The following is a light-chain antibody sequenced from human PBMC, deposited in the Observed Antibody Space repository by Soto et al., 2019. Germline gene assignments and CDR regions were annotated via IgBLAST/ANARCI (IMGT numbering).Light chain of an antibody. Sequence: QAVVTQPPSVSGAPGQKVTISCTGSSSNIGAGYDVNWYQQFPGTAPKLLIYGDSNRPSGVPDRFSGSKSGTSASLAITGLQAEDEADYCCQFYDNSLTDSVVFGGGTKLTVL. J-gene: IGLJ2*01. CDR3: QFYDNSLTDSVV. V-gene: IGLV1-40*01. CDR2: GDS. CDR1: SSNIGAGYD.